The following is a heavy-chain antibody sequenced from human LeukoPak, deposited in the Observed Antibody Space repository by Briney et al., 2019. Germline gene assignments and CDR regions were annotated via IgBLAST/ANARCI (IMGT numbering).Heavy chain of an antibody. J-gene: IGHJ4*02. V-gene: IGHV3-21*01. CDR3: ARVTPRGYSYGYDY. CDR2: ITSSGTYI. CDR1: GFTFSNYN. D-gene: IGHD5-18*01. Sequence: PGGSLRLSCAASGFTFSNYNMNWVRQAPGKAMEWVLSITSSGTYIFYADSVKGRFTISRDNAKNSLYLQMNSLRAEDTAVYYCARVTPRGYSYGYDYWGQGTLVTVSS.